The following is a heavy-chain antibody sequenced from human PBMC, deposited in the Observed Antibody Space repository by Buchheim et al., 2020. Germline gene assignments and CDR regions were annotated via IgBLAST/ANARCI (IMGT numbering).Heavy chain of an antibody. D-gene: IGHD3-22*01. CDR2: IRSKTDGGTT. CDR3: TIMTIVRVIVVVPPTVDY. V-gene: IGHV3-15*07. CDR1: GFTFTNAW. Sequence: EVQLVESGGGLVKPGGSLRLSCAASGFTFTNAWMNWVRQAPGKGLEWVGRIRSKTDGGTTDYAAPVKGRFTISRDDSKKQLYLQMNSLKTEDTAVYYCTIMTIVRVIVVVPPTVDYWGQGTL. J-gene: IGHJ4*02.